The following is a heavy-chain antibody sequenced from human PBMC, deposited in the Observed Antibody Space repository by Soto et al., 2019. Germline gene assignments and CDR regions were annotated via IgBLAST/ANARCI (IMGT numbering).Heavy chain of an antibody. D-gene: IGHD2-21*01. CDR1: GLTFRNFV. J-gene: IGHJ4*02. CDR2: IRGTGGET. V-gene: IGHV3-23*01. Sequence: EVQLLESGGGIVQPGGSLRVSCVASGLTFRNFVMSWVRKAPGKGLEWVSAIRGTGGETFYADSVRGRFTISRDNSKNTWYLQMNSLRDEDTALYFCAQDRGWGVVSPSHDYWGQGTLVTVSS. CDR3: AQDRGWGVVSPSHDY.